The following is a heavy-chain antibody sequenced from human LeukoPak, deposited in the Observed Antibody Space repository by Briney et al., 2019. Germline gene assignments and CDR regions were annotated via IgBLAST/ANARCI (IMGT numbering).Heavy chain of an antibody. CDR2: IRPYNGDT. Sequence: ASVKVSCKASGYTFTSFGLGWVGQAPGHGLEYMGWIRPYNGDTNYPQNFQGRVTMTTDTSTTTAYMELRSLRSDDTAVYYCARTGPFGDVYYFDHWGQGVLVTVSS. CDR1: GYTFTSFG. J-gene: IGHJ4*02. V-gene: IGHV1-18*01. D-gene: IGHD4-17*01. CDR3: ARTGPFGDVYYFDH.